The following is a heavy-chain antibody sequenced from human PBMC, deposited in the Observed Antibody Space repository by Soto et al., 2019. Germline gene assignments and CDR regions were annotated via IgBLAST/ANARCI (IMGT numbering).Heavy chain of an antibody. D-gene: IGHD2-2*01. CDR2: IIPIFGTA. CDR3: ARRQSADYYYYYGMDV. CDR1: GGTFSSYA. V-gene: IGHV1-69*06. J-gene: IGHJ6*02. Sequence: ASVKVSCKASGGTFSSYAISWVRQAPGQGLEWMGGIIPIFGTANYAQKFQGRVTITADKSTSTAYMELSSLRSEDTAVYYCARRQSADYYYYYGMDVWGQGTTITVSS.